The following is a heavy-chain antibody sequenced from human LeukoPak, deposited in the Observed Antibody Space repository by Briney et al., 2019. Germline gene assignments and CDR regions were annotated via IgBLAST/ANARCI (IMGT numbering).Heavy chain of an antibody. V-gene: IGHV3-30-3*01. CDR2: ISYDGSNK. CDR1: GFTFSNYA. Sequence: PGGSLRLSCEASGFTFSNYAMHWVRQAPGKGLEWVAVISYDGSNKYYADSVKGRFTISRDNSNNTLYLQMNSLRAEDTAVYYCAREHRGVRDYFDYWGQGTLVTVSS. J-gene: IGHJ4*02. CDR3: AREHRGVRDYFDY. D-gene: IGHD3-10*01.